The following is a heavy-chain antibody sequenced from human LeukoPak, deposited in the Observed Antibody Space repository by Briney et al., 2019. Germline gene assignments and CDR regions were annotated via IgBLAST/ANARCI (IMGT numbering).Heavy chain of an antibody. V-gene: IGHV4-59*01. CDR2: IYYSGST. CDR3: ARAAYGSGGILDY. D-gene: IGHD3-10*01. J-gene: IGHJ4*02. CDR1: GGSISDYY. Sequence: SETLSLTCTVSGGSISDYYWSWIRQPPGKGLEWIGYIYYSGSTSYNPSLKSRVTISVDTSKNQFSLSLRSVTAADTAVYFCARAAYGSGGILDYWGEGGLVTVSS.